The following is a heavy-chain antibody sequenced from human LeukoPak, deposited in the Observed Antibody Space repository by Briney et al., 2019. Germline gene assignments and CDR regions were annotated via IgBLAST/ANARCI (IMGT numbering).Heavy chain of an antibody. Sequence: ASVKVSCKASGYTFTSYGISWVRQAPGQGLEWMGWISAYNGNTNHAQKLQGRVTMTTDTSTGTAYMELRSLRSDDTAVYYCAREINHSAVAGHEAGYWGQGTLVTVSS. CDR1: GYTFTSYG. CDR3: AREINHSAVAGHEAGY. V-gene: IGHV1-18*01. D-gene: IGHD6-19*01. J-gene: IGHJ4*02. CDR2: ISAYNGNT.